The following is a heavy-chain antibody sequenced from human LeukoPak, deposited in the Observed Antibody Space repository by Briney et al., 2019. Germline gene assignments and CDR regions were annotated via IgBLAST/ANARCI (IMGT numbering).Heavy chain of an antibody. Sequence: SETLSLTCTVSGGSISSYYWSWIRQPPGKGLEWIGYIYYSGSTNYNPSLKSRVTISVDTSKNQFSLKLSSVTAADTAVYYCARVDWNYERGIDCWGQGTLVTVSS. CDR3: ARVDWNYERGIDC. J-gene: IGHJ4*02. V-gene: IGHV4-59*01. CDR2: IYYSGST. D-gene: IGHD1-7*01. CDR1: GGSISSYY.